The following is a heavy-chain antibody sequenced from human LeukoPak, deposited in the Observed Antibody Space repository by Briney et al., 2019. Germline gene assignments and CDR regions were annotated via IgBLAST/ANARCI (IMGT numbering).Heavy chain of an antibody. V-gene: IGHV1-69*04. Sequence: SVKVSCKASGGILSSYAISWVRQAPGQGLEWMGRIIPILGIANYAQKFQGRVTITADKSTSTAYMELSSLRSEDTAVYYCARSYYYGSGSYHADYWGQGTLVTVSS. CDR3: ARSYYYGSGSYHADY. CDR1: GGILSSYA. J-gene: IGHJ4*02. D-gene: IGHD3-10*01. CDR2: IIPILGIA.